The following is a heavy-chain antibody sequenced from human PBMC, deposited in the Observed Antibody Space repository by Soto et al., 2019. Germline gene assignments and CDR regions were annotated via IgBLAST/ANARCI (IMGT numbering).Heavy chain of an antibody. J-gene: IGHJ5*02. Sequence: GASVKVSCKASGYTFIAHFIHWVRQAPGQGLEWMGWIYPDTGSTNYAQKFRDRVTMTRDTSVSTAYMEVNGLKSDDTAVYYCVRAQSRQLLLAWFDAWGQGTLVTVSS. CDR3: VRAQSRQLLLAWFDA. V-gene: IGHV1-2*02. CDR1: GYTFIAHF. CDR2: IYPDTGST. D-gene: IGHD2-2*01.